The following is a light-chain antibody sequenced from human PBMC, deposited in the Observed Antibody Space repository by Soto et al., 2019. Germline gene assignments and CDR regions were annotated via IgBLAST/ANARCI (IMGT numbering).Light chain of an antibody. Sequence: EIVLTQSQASLSLSPGERATLSCRASQSVSSHLAWCQQRPGQAPRLLIYGASNRATGIPARFGGSGSGTNFTLTISSLEPEDFAVYSCQQRSNWPPVLTFGGGTKVEIK. CDR2: GAS. J-gene: IGKJ4*01. V-gene: IGKV3-11*01. CDR1: QSVSSH. CDR3: QQRSNWPPVLT.